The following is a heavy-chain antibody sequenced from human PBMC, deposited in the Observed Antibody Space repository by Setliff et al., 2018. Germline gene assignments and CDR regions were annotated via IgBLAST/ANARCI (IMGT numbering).Heavy chain of an antibody. V-gene: IGHV4-31*03. Sequence: PSETLSLTCTASGGSMIGGHYYWSWIRQLPGKGLEWIAYIYYSGNTYYNPSLKSRVTISVDTSKNQFSLKINSVTAADTAVYYCARGHCSSGECPNYFDPWGQGTQVTVSS. CDR3: ARGHCSSGECPNYFDP. D-gene: IGHD2-15*01. CDR2: IYYSGNT. CDR1: GGSMIGGHYY. J-gene: IGHJ5*02.